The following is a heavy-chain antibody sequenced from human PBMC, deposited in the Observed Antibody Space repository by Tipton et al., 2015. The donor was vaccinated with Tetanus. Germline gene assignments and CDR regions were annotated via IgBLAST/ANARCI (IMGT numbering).Heavy chain of an antibody. V-gene: IGHV4-39*01. CDR3: ARHQSGYFTPFDY. J-gene: IGHJ4*02. D-gene: IGHD3-3*01. CDR2: IYESGDT. CDR1: GASIRGGTFY. Sequence: TLSLTCTVSGASIRGGTFYWGWIRQPPGKGLEWIGSIYESGDTYYIPFLKSRVTISVDTSTNQFSLTLNSMAAADTGVYYCARHQSGYFTPFDYWGQGKLVTVSS.